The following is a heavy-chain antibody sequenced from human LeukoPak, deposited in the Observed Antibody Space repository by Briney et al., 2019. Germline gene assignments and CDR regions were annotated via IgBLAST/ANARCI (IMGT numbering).Heavy chain of an antibody. J-gene: IGHJ4*02. D-gene: IGHD3-22*01. Sequence: GGSLRLSCAPSGFTFSHYWMSWVRQAPGKGLEWVANIKEDGSGKYYVDSVKGRFTISRDNAKNSLSLQVNSLRAEDTAVYYCARSRSGYYEDYWGQGTLVTVSS. CDR2: IKEDGSGK. V-gene: IGHV3-7*01. CDR3: ARSRSGYYEDY. CDR1: GFTFSHYW.